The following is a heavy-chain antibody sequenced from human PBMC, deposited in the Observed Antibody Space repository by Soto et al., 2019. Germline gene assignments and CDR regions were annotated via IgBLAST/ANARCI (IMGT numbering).Heavy chain of an antibody. V-gene: IGHV4-31*03. CDR3: AREEGAVTTGGYYYYYGLDV. CDR1: GGSISSGGYY. D-gene: IGHD4-17*01. CDR2: IYYSGST. J-gene: IGHJ6*02. Sequence: QVQLQESGPGLVKPSQTLSLTCTVSGGSISSGGYYWSWIRQHPGKGLEWIGYIYYSGSTYYNPSLKSRGNISVDTANHQFSLKLRSVTAADTAVYYCAREEGAVTTGGYYYYYGLDVWGQGTTVTVSS.